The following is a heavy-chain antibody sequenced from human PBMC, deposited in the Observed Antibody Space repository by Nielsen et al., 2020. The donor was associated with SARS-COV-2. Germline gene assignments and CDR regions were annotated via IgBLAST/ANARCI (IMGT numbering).Heavy chain of an antibody. CDR2: IYYSGST. CDR3: ARHGLDDYWSGSPHHHYGMDV. V-gene: IGHV4-59*08. CDR1: GGSISSYY. J-gene: IGHJ6*02. Sequence: GSLRLSCTVSGGSISSYYWSWIRQPPGKGLEWIGYIYYSGSTNYNPSLKSRVTIFVDSSKNQFSLELISVTAADTAVYYCARHGLDDYWSGSPHHHYGMDVWGQGTTVSVSS. D-gene: IGHD3-3*01.